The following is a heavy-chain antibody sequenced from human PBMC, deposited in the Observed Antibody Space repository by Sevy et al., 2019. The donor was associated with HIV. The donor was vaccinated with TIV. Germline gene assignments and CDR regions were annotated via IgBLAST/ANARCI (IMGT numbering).Heavy chain of an antibody. Sequence: ASVKVSCKASGYTFTTYRITWVRQAPGQGLEWMGWISLHNGDTNYAQKDRGRVTMTTDTSTSTAYMELTSLRPDDTAVYYGARAFCSGGRCYSLAYWGQGTLVTVSS. V-gene: IGHV1-18*04. CDR3: ARAFCSGGRCYSLAY. CDR2: ISLHNGDT. D-gene: IGHD2-15*01. CDR1: GYTFTTYR. J-gene: IGHJ4*02.